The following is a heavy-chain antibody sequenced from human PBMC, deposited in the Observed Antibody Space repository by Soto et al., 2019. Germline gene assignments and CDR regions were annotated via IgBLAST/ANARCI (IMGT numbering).Heavy chain of an antibody. Sequence: EVQLVESGGDLVQPGGSLRLSCAASGFSFSSYWMTWVRQAPGKGLEWVANIKQDGREKYYVASVKGRFTISRDNGKNLVYLQMDSLTPDDTAVYYCAGDGVRNGAYNGWLDPWGQGTLVTVSS. CDR1: GFSFSSYW. D-gene: IGHD3-16*01. J-gene: IGHJ5*02. CDR2: IKQDGREK. V-gene: IGHV3-7*03. CDR3: AGDGVRNGAYNGWLDP.